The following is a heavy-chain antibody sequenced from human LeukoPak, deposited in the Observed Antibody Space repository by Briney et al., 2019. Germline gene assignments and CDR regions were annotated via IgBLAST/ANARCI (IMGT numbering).Heavy chain of an antibody. CDR3: ARVRSAFDI. J-gene: IGHJ3*02. Sequence: PSETLSLTCAVSGGSFSGYYWNWIRQPPGKGLEWIGEINHSGSTSYNPSLKSRVTISVDTSKNQFSLKLTSVTAADTAVYYCARVRSAFDIWGQGTKVTV. CDR1: GGSFSGYY. CDR2: INHSGST. D-gene: IGHD3-3*01. V-gene: IGHV4-34*01.